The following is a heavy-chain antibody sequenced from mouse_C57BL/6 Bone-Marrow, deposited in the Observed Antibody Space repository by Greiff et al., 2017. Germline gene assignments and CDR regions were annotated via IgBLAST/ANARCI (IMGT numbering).Heavy chain of an antibody. Sequence: QVQLKESGAELARPGASVKLSCKASGYTFTSYGISWVKQRTGKGLEWIGEIYPRSGNTYYNEKFKGKATLTADKSSSTAYMELRSLTSEDSAVYFCARPCGHAMDYWGQGTSVTVSS. CDR1: GYTFTSYG. CDR2: IYPRSGNT. J-gene: IGHJ4*01. V-gene: IGHV1-81*01. CDR3: ARPCGHAMDY.